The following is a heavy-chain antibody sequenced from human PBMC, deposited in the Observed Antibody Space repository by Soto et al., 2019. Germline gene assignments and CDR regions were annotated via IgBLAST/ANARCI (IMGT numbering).Heavy chain of an antibody. V-gene: IGHV3-21*01. J-gene: IGHJ6*02. CDR2: ISSSSSYI. CDR3: AREGVQHGSGPYYYYGMDV. D-gene: IGHD3-10*01. CDR1: GFTFSSYS. Sequence: EVQLVESGGGLVKPGGSLRLSCAASGFTFSSYSMNWVRQAPGKGLEWVSSISSSSSYIYYADSVKGRFTISRDNAKNSRYLQMNNRRADDTAVYYCAREGVQHGSGPYYYYGMDVWGQGTTVTVSS.